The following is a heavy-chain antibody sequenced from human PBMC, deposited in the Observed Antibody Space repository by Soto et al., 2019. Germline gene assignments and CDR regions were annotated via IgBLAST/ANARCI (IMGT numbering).Heavy chain of an antibody. V-gene: IGHV5-51*01. J-gene: IGHJ4*02. CDR3: ARLQAAAGDNDLTFDY. CDR1: GYSFTSSW. D-gene: IGHD6-13*01. CDR2: IYPGDSDT. Sequence: GESLKISCKGSGYSFTSSWIGWVRQMPGKGLEWMGIIYPGDSDTRYSPSFQGQVTISADKSIRTAYLQWSSLKASDTAMYYCARLQAAAGDNDLTFDYWGQGTLVTVSS.